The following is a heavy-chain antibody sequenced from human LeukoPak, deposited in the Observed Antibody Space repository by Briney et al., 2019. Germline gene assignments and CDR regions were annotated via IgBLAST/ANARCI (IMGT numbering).Heavy chain of an antibody. CDR3: ARCSNNYYYYMDV. D-gene: IGHD2-15*01. CDR1: GFTSSSYW. Sequence: GGSLRLSCAASGFTSSSYWMSWVRQAPGKGLEWVANIKQDGSEKYYVDSVKGRFTISRDNAKNSLYLQMNSLRAEDTAVYYCARCSNNYYYYMDVWGKGTTVTVSS. V-gene: IGHV3-7*01. CDR2: IKQDGSEK. J-gene: IGHJ6*03.